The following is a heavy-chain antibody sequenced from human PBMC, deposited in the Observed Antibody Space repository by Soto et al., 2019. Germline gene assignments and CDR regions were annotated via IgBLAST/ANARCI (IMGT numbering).Heavy chain of an antibody. CDR1: GGSFSGYY. J-gene: IGHJ4*02. D-gene: IGHD6-13*01. V-gene: IGHV4-34*01. CDR3: ARGRSTGGSSFDFDY. CDR2: INHSGST. Sequence: SETLSLTCAVYGGSFSGYYWSWIRQPPGKGLEWIGEINHSGSTNYNPSLKSRVTISVDTSKSQFSLKLSSVTAADTAVYYCARGRSTGGSSFDFDYWGQGTLVTVSS.